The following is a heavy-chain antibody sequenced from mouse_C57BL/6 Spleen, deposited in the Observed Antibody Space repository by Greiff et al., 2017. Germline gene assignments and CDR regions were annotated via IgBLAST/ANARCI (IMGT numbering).Heavy chain of an antibody. CDR2: ISSGSSTI. Sequence: DVMLVESGGGLVKPGGSLKLSCAASGFTFSDYGMHWVRQAPEKGLEWVAYISSGSSTIYYADTVKGRFPISRDNAKNTLFLQMTSLRSEDTAMYYCARTPYEYDEAWGAYWGQGTLVTVSA. CDR3: ARTPYEYDEAWGAY. D-gene: IGHD2-4*01. J-gene: IGHJ3*01. V-gene: IGHV5-17*01. CDR1: GFTFSDYG.